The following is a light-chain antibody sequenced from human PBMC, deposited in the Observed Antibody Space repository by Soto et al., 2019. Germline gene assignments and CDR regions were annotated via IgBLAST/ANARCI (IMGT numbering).Light chain of an antibody. V-gene: IGLV8-61*01. J-gene: IGLJ3*02. Sequence: QTVVTQDPSFSVSPGGTVTLTYGLSSGPVFTSSYPNWYQQTPGQAPRTLIFNTNTRSSGVPDRFSGSILGDKAALTITGAQADDDSYYYCLLYLGGGIWVFGGGTKLTVL. CDR1: SGPVFTSSY. CDR2: NTN. CDR3: LLYLGGGIWV.